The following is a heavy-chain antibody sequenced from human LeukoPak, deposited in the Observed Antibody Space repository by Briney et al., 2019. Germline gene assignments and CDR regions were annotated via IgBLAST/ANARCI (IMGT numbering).Heavy chain of an antibody. V-gene: IGHV1-18*01. D-gene: IGHD6-19*01. CDR1: GCTFTSYG. J-gene: IGHJ5*02. CDR3: ARDRGSSVKAWFDP. CDR2: ISAYNGNT. Sequence: GASVKVSCKASGCTFTSYGISWVRQAPGQGLEWMGWISAYNGNTNYAQKLQGRVTMTTDISTSTAYMELRSLRSDDTAVYYCARDRGSSVKAWFDPWGQGTLVTVSS.